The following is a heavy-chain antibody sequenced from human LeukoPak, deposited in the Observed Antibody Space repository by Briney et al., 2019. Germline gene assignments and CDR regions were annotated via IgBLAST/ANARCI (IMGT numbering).Heavy chain of an antibody. CDR2: IYYGGNT. V-gene: IGHV4-39*01. D-gene: IGHD3-22*01. CDR1: GGSISSSTYY. CDR3: ARHDSSGPYNAFDI. J-gene: IGHJ3*02. Sequence: SETLSLTCTVSGGSISSSTYYWGWIRQPPGTGLEWIGTIYYGGNTYYNPSLKSRVTISVDTSRNQFSLKLSSVTAADTAVYYCARHDSSGPYNAFDIWGQGTMVTVSS.